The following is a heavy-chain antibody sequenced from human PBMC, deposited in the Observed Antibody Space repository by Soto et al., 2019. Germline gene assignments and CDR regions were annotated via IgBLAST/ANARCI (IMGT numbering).Heavy chain of an antibody. J-gene: IGHJ3*02. CDR1: GGTFSSYA. CDR2: IIPIFGTA. V-gene: IGHV1-69*13. CDR3: ARTQYYYDSSGYFVAGIIPEYHDAFDI. D-gene: IGHD3-22*01. Sequence: GASVKVSCKASGGTFSSYAISWVRQAPGQGLEWMGGIIPIFGTANYAQKFQGRVTITADESTSTAYMELSSLRSEDTAVYYCARTQYYYDSSGYFVAGIIPEYHDAFDIWGQGTMVTVSS.